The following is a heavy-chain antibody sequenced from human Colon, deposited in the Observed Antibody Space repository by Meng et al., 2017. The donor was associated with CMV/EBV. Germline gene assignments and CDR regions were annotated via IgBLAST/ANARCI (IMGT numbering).Heavy chain of an antibody. CDR1: GYSFISYW. J-gene: IGHJ5*02. V-gene: IGHV5-51*01. D-gene: IGHD3-10*01. CDR3: ARSGEGGNWFDP. CDR2: IYPRDSDT. Sequence: SCQGSGYSFISYWIAWVRQVPGKGLEWMGIIYPRDSDTRYSPSFQGQVTISADKSISTAYLQWSNLKTSDTAVYYCARSGEGGNWFDPWGQGTLVTVSS.